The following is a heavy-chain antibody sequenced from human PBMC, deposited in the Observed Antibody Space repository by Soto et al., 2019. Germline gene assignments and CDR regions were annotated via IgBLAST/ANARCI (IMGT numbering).Heavy chain of an antibody. V-gene: IGHV1-18*01. CDR1: GYTFASYA. CDR3: ARDRPPPDY. CDR2: ISAYNGNT. J-gene: IGHJ4*02. Sequence: QVQLLQAGAEVKKPGASLKVSCKASGYTFASYAISWMRQAPGQGLAGMGWISAYNGNTNDAQKLKVRVTMTTDTSTSTAYMELRRLRSDDTAVYYCARDRPPPDYWGQGTLVTVSS.